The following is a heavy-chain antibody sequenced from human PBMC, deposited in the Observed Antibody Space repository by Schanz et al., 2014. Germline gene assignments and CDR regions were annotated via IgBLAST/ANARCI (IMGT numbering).Heavy chain of an antibody. V-gene: IGHV7-4-1*02. D-gene: IGHD5-12*01. CDR2: INTNTANP. CDR1: GNAVAVWG. J-gene: IGHJ4*02. Sequence: QGQLEQTGKEGKKKGAAVKGWREAEGNAVAVWGGGGVRPPPGQGLEWMGWINTNTANPPYAQGFTGRFVYTLEASVTTAYLEISSLRPKETAVYYCARGYSGYSHWEYWGQGALGNVSS. CDR3: ARGYSGYSHWEY.